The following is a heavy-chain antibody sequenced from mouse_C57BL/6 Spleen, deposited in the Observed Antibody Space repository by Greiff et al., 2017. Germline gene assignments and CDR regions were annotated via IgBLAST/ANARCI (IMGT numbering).Heavy chain of an antibody. J-gene: IGHJ1*03. CDR1: GFTFSSYG. Sequence: EVMLVESGGDLVKPGGSLKLSCAASGFTFSSYGMSWVRQTPDKRLEWVATISSGGSYTYYPDSVKGRFTISRDNAKNTLYLQMSSLKSEDTAMYYCARHETGWDEDWYFDVWGTGTTVTVSS. CDR3: ARHETGWDEDWYFDV. V-gene: IGHV5-6*01. CDR2: ISSGGSYT. D-gene: IGHD4-1*01.